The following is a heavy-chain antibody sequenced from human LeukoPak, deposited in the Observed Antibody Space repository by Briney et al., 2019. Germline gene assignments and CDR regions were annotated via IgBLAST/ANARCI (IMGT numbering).Heavy chain of an antibody. CDR1: GYTFNGHY. D-gene: IGHD3-22*01. J-gene: IGHJ5*02. V-gene: IGHV1-2*02. Sequence: ASVKVSCKASGYTFNGHYMHWVRQAPGQGLEWMGWINPNSGGTNYAQKFQGRVTMTRDTSISTAYMELSRLRSDDTAVYYCARTYYYDSSGYATWGQGTLVTVSS. CDR2: INPNSGGT. CDR3: ARTYYYDSSGYAT.